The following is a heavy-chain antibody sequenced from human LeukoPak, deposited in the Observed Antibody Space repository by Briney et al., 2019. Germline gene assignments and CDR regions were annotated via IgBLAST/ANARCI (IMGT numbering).Heavy chain of an antibody. CDR3: AVLTGR. Sequence: PGGSLRLSCAASGFTFSSYSMSWVRQAPGKGLEWVSSISSSNSYINYADSVKGRFTISRDNAKNSLYLQMNSLGVEDTAVYYCAVLTGRWGQGTLVTVSS. D-gene: IGHD3-9*01. CDR1: GFTFSSYS. V-gene: IGHV3-21*01. J-gene: IGHJ4*02. CDR2: ISSSNSYI.